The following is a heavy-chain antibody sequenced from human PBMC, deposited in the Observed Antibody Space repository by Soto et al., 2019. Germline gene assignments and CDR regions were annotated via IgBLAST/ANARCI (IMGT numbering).Heavy chain of an antibody. V-gene: IGHV3-21*01. CDR2: ISTITNYM. D-gene: IGHD2-15*01. J-gene: IGHJ1*01. CDR3: ASPYCGGGSCYHTEYFQH. CDR1: GFTLDSYT. Sequence: GGSLRLSCAASGFTLDSYTMNWVRQAPGKGLEWVPSISTITNYMYYADSVKGRFTISRDNSKNTLYLQMNNLRPDDTAVYYCASPYCGGGSCYHTEYFQHWGQGTLVTVSS.